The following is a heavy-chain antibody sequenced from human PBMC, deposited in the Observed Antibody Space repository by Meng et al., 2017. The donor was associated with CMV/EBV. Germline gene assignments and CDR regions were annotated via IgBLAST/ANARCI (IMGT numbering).Heavy chain of an antibody. V-gene: IGHV1-18*01. J-gene: IGHJ4*02. Sequence: ASVKVSCKASGYTFTSYGISWVRQAPGQGLEWMGWISAYNGNTNYAQKLQGRVTMTTDTSTSTAHMELRSLRSDDTAVYYCARSTKYSSSWFFDYWGQGTLVTVSS. CDR3: ARSTKYSSSWFFDY. D-gene: IGHD6-13*01. CDR2: ISAYNGNT. CDR1: GYTFTSYG.